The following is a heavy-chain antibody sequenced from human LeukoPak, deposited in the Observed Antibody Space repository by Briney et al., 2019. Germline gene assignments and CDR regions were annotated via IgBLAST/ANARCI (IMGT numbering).Heavy chain of an antibody. D-gene: IGHD4-17*01. CDR1: GGSISSGGCY. CDR3: ARSGYGDYDLYFQH. Sequence: SETLSLTCTVSGGSISSGGCYWSWIRQHPGKGLEWIGYIYYSGSTYYNSSLKSRVTISVDTSKNQFSLKLSSVTAADTAVYYCARSGYGDYDLYFQHWGQGTLVTVSS. J-gene: IGHJ1*01. CDR2: IYYSGST. V-gene: IGHV4-31*03.